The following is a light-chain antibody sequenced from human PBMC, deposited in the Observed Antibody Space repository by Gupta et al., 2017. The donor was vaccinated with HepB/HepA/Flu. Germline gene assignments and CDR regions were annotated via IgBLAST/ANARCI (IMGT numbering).Light chain of an antibody. V-gene: IGLV3-21*03. Sequence: SYVLTQPPSVSVAPGKTARITCGGNNIGSKSVHWYQQKPGQAPVLVVYDDSDRPSGSPERFSGSNSGNTATLTISRVEAGDEADYYCQVWDSSSDNPGCFGGGTKLTVL. CDR1: NIGSKS. CDR2: DDS. J-gene: IGLJ2*01. CDR3: QVWDSSSDNPGC.